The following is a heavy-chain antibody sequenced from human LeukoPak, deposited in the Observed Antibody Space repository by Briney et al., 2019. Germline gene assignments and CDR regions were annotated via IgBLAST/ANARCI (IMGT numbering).Heavy chain of an antibody. CDR2: INHSGST. Sequence: SETLSLTCAVYGGSFNVYYWRWIREPPGKAREWIGEINHSGSTNYNPSLKSRVTISVDTSKNQFSLKLSSVTAADTAVYYCARGHGIAVAGISDWFDPWGQGTLVTVSS. CDR3: ARGHGIAVAGISDWFDP. CDR1: GGSFNVYY. D-gene: IGHD6-19*01. J-gene: IGHJ5*02. V-gene: IGHV4-34*01.